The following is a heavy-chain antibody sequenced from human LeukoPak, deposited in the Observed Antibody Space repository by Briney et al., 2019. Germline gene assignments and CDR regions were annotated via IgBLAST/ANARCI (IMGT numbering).Heavy chain of an antibody. V-gene: IGHV4-59*01. J-gene: IGHJ4*02. Sequence: PSETLSLTCTVSGGSISSYYWSWIRQPPGKGLEWIGYIYYSGSTNYNPSLKSRVTISVDTSKNQFSLKLSSVTAADTAVYYCARDGSYSTYFDYWGQGTLVTVSS. CDR2: IYYSGST. D-gene: IGHD4-11*01. CDR1: GGSISSYY. CDR3: ARDGSYSTYFDY.